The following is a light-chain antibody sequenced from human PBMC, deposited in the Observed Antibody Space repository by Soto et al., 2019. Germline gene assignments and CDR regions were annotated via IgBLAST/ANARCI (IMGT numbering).Light chain of an antibody. Sequence: DIQMTQSPSSLSASVGDRVTITCRTSQSISDHLNWYQQKPGEAPKLLIYAASSLQSGVPSRFSGSGSGTFFTLTISSLQLEDFATYYCQLSYSTPRTFGQGTKVDIK. CDR2: AAS. J-gene: IGKJ1*01. CDR3: QLSYSTPRT. V-gene: IGKV1-39*01. CDR1: QSISDH.